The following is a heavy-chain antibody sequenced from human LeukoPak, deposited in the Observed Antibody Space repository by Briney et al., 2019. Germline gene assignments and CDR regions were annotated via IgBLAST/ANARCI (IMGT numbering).Heavy chain of an antibody. D-gene: IGHD3-9*01. Sequence: TGGSLRLSCAASGFTFSSYAMSWVRQAPGKGLEWVSAISGSGGSTYYADSVKGRFTISRDNSKNTLYLQMNSLRAEDTAVYYCAVGDFDWLFGLKVSAHFDYWGQGTLVTVSS. CDR3: AVGDFDWLFGLKVSAHFDY. J-gene: IGHJ4*02. CDR1: GFTFSSYA. V-gene: IGHV3-23*01. CDR2: ISGSGGST.